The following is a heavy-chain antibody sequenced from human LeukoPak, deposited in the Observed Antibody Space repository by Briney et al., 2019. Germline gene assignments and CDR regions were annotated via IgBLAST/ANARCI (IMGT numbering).Heavy chain of an antibody. CDR2: GYYSGST. J-gene: IGHJ4*02. Sequence: SETLSLTCTVSGGSISTSSHYWGWIRQPPGKGLEWIGSGYYSGSTHYSPSLKSRVTISVDTSKNQFSLNLSSMPAADTAVYYCARRTGTAGGNHFDYWGQGTLVTVSS. CDR1: GGSISTSSHY. CDR3: ARRTGTAGGNHFDY. D-gene: IGHD1/OR15-1a*01. V-gene: IGHV4-39*01.